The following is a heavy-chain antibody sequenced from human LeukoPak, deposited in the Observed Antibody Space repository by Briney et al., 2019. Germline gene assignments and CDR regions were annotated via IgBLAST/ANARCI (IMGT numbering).Heavy chain of an antibody. J-gene: IGHJ4*02. CDR3: ARARWNGVYYFDY. CDR1: GFTFSSYE. V-gene: IGHV3-33*08. D-gene: IGHD1-1*01. CDR2: IWYDGSNK. Sequence: GGSLRLSCAASGFTFSSYEMNWVRQAPGKGLEWVAVIWYDGSNKYYADSVKGRFTISRDNSKNTLYLQMNSLRAEDTAVYYCARARWNGVYYFDYWGQGTLVTVSS.